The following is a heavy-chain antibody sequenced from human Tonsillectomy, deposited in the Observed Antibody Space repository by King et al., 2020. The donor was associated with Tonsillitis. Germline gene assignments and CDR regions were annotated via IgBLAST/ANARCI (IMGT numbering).Heavy chain of an antibody. CDR2: ISHDGSNK. CDR1: GFTFSSYA. V-gene: IGHV3-30-3*01. D-gene: IGHD6-19*01. CDR3: ARGYSSGWYLTVPFDY. Sequence: VQLVQSGGGVVQPGRSLRLSCAASGFTFSSYAMHWVRQAPGKGLEWVAVISHDGSNKYYADSVKGRFTISRDNSKNTLYLQMNSLRAEDTAVYYCARGYSSGWYLTVPFDYWGQGTLVTVSS. J-gene: IGHJ4*02.